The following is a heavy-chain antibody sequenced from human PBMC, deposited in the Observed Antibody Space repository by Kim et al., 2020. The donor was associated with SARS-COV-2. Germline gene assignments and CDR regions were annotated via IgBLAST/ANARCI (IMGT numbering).Heavy chain of an antibody. CDR2: IFYSGST. V-gene: IGHV4-59*13. CDR3: ARDKGGGSNNWFDP. J-gene: IGHJ5*02. Sequence: SETLSLTCTVFGGSISSYYWSWIRQPPGKGLEWIGYIFYSGSTNYNPSLKSRVTISVDTSKNQFSLKLSSVTAADTAVYYCARDKGGGSNNWFDPWGQGTLVTVSS. D-gene: IGHD2-15*01. CDR1: GGSISSYY.